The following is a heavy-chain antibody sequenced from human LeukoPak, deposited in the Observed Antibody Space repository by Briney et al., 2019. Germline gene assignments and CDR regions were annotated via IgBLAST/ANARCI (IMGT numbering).Heavy chain of an antibody. V-gene: IGHV1-2*02. J-gene: IGHJ4*02. CDR2: SDPKGGAT. Sequence: ASVKVSCKASGYTFTFYYIHWLRQVPGQAFEWVGWSDPKGGATKYEHFQGRVTMTSDTSTRTAYMELSRLRSDDTAIYYCARANAYDNNGYSPEFRYWGQGTLVTVSS. CDR1: GYTFTFYY. D-gene: IGHD3-22*01. CDR3: ARANAYDNNGYSPEFRY.